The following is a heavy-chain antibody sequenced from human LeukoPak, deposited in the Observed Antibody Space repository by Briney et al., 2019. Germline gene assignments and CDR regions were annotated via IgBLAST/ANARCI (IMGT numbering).Heavy chain of an antibody. CDR1: GFTFSSYG. V-gene: IGHV3-30*02. CDR3: ARDRDPGGYYMDV. CDR2: IRYDGSNK. J-gene: IGHJ6*03. Sequence: GGSLRLSCAASGFTFSSYGMHWVRQAPGKGLEWVAFIRYDGSNKYYADSVKGRFTISRDNSKNTLYLQMSSLRAEDTAVYYCARDRDPGGYYMDVWGKGTTVTVSS.